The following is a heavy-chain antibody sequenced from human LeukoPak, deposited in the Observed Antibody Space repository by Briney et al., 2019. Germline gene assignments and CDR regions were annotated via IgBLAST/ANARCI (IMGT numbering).Heavy chain of an antibody. CDR2: VSYAGTNK. CDR1: GFTFSSYG. J-gene: IGHJ4*02. Sequence: PGGSLRLSCAASGFTFSSYGMHWVRQAPGKGLKWVAVVSYAGTNKYYADSVKGRFAISRDNSKNTLYLQMNSLRAEDTAVYYCARDISSRYFDLWGQGTLVTVSS. CDR3: ARDISSRYFDL. V-gene: IGHV3-33*01.